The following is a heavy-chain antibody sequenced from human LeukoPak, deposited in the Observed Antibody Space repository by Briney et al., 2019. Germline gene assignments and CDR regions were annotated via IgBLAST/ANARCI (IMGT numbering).Heavy chain of an antibody. D-gene: IGHD4-17*01. CDR1: GGSISSYY. J-gene: IGHJ6*03. CDR3: ARDYGDYAYYSYYMDV. Sequence: PSETLSLTCTVSGGSISSYYWSWIRQPAGKGLEWIGRIYTSGSTNYNPSLKSRVTMSVDTSKNQFSLKLSSVPAADTAVYYCARDYGDYAYYSYYMDVWGKGTTVTVSS. CDR2: IYTSGST. V-gene: IGHV4-4*07.